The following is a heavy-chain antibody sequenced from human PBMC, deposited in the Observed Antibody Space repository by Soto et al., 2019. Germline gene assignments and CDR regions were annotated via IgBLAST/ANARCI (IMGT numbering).Heavy chain of an antibody. CDR2: ISGSADKT. Sequence: EVQLLESGGGLVQPGGSLRLSCAASGFTFNTYVMNWVRQAPGKGLEWVSTISGSADKTHSAESVKGRFTISRDNSRDTLFLQMSGLGADDAAVDYCARRARTATTNWGAFDVWGQGTMVTVSS. J-gene: IGHJ3*01. CDR1: GFTFNTYV. CDR3: ARRARTATTNWGAFDV. D-gene: IGHD1-7*01. V-gene: IGHV3-23*01.